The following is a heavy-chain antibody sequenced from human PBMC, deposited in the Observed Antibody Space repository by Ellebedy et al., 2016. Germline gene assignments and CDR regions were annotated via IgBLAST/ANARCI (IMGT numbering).Heavy chain of an antibody. CDR2: IIPILGIA. Sequence: SVKVSCXASGGTFSSYAISWVRQAPGQGLEWMGRIIPILGIANYAQKFQGRVTITADKSTSTAYMELSSLRSEDTAVYYCAGGSSWYTWFDPWGQGTLVTVSS. CDR3: AGGSSWYTWFDP. D-gene: IGHD6-13*01. J-gene: IGHJ5*02. CDR1: GGTFSSYA. V-gene: IGHV1-69*04.